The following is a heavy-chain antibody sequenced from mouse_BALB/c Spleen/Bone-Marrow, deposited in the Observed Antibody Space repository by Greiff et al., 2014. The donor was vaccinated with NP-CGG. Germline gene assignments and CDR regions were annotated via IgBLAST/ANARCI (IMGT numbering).Heavy chain of an antibody. CDR1: GYAFSSYW. J-gene: IGHJ3*01. CDR2: IYPGDGDT. Sequence: VQLVESGAELVRPGSSVKISRKASGYAFSSYWMNWVKQRPGQGLEWIGQIYPGDGDTNYNGKFKGKATLTADKSSSTAYMQLSSLTSEDSAVYFCARTGNLAWFAYWGQGTLVTVSA. V-gene: IGHV1-80*01. D-gene: IGHD2-1*01. CDR3: ARTGNLAWFAY.